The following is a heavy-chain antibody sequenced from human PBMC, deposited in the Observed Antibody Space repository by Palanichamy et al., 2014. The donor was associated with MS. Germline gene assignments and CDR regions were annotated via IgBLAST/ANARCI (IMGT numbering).Heavy chain of an antibody. D-gene: IGHD4-17*01. J-gene: IGHJ4*02. V-gene: IGHV4-39*01. Sequence: QLQLQESGPGLVKPSETLSLTCTVSGGSISSSSHYWGWIRQSPGKGLEWIGTFYYTGSTYYNPSLKSRVTISVDTSKNQFSLKLSSVTAADTAVYYCASRRRIYGDYSDWGQGTLVTVSS. CDR1: GGSISSSSHY. CDR2: FYYTGST. CDR3: ASRRRIYGDYSD.